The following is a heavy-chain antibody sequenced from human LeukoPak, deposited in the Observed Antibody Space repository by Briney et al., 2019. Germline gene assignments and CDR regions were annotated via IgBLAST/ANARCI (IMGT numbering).Heavy chain of an antibody. J-gene: IGHJ4*02. Sequence: GGSLRLSCAASGVTFEDYKMHWVRQAQAPTLERDGLINRHGTTYYRDYLTRRFTVSIHNSTYTHHLSLNPLRSEDTAFYYCVKDLSYESSGSVFDSWGQGTLVTVSS. D-gene: IGHD3-22*01. CDR3: VKDLSYESSGSVFDS. V-gene: IGHV3-43*01. CDR1: GVTFEDYK. CDR2: INRHGTT.